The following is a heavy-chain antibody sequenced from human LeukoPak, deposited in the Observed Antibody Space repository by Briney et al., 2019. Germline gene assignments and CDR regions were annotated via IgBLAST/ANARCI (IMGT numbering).Heavy chain of an antibody. Sequence: GESLKISCKVSGYSLTSYWIGWVRQMPGKGLEWMGVIYPGDSDTRYSPSSQGQVTISADKSISTAYLQWSSLKASDTAMYYCARLYFDTNSYSDYWGQGTLVTVSS. J-gene: IGHJ4*02. CDR3: ARLYFDTNSYSDY. D-gene: IGHD3-22*01. CDR1: GYSLTSYW. CDR2: IYPGDSDT. V-gene: IGHV5-51*01.